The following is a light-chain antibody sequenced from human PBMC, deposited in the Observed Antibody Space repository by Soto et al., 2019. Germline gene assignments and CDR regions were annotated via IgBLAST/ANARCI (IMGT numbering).Light chain of an antibody. V-gene: IGKV3-15*01. Sequence: EIVMTQSPATLSVSPGERATLSCRASQSVSSNLAWYQQKPGQAPRLLIYAASTRATGIPARFSGSGSGIEFTLTISSLQSEDFAVYYCQQYNNCWTFGQGTKVDIK. CDR3: QQYNNCWT. J-gene: IGKJ1*01. CDR2: AAS. CDR1: QSVSSN.